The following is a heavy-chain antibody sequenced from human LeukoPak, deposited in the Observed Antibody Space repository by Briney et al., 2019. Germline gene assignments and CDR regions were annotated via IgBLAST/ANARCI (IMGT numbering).Heavy chain of an antibody. D-gene: IGHD3-10*01. CDR1: GFTFPRFY. Sequence: SMKVSCKASGFTFPRFYFQWVGKATGQRVEWMGWMNPNSGNTGYAQKFQGRVTMTRNTSISTAYMELSSLRSEDTAVYYCERGGTMEPWGQGTLVTVSS. V-gene: IGHV1-8*01. J-gene: IGHJ4*02. CDR2: MNPNSGNT. CDR3: ERGGTMEP.